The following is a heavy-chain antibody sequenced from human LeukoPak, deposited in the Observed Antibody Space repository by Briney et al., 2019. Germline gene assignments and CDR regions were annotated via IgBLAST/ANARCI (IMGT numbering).Heavy chain of an antibody. CDR2: INPNSGGT. Sequence: ASVKVSCKASGYTFTGYYMHWVRQAPGQGLEWMGWINPNSGGTNYAQKLQGRVTMTTDTSTSTAYMELRSLRSDDTAVYYCARGRYYGSGSYYYFDYWAREPWSPSPQ. J-gene: IGHJ4*02. V-gene: IGHV1-2*02. CDR3: ARGRYYGSGSYYYFDY. CDR1: GYTFTGYY. D-gene: IGHD3-10*01.